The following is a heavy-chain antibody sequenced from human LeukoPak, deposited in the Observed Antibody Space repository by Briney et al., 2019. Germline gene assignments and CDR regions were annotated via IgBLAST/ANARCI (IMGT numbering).Heavy chain of an antibody. J-gene: IGHJ5*02. Sequence: SETLSLTCTVSGGSISSSSYYWGWIRQPPGKGLEWIGSIYYSGSTYYNPSLKSRVTISVDTSKNQFSLKLSSVTAADTAVYYCATHGRGAAAGLEFDPWGQGTLVTVSS. CDR2: IYYSGST. CDR1: GGSISSSSYY. D-gene: IGHD6-13*01. CDR3: ATHGRGAAAGLEFDP. V-gene: IGHV4-39*01.